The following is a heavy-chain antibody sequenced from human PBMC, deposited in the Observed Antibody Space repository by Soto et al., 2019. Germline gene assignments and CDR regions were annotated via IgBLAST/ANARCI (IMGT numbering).Heavy chain of an antibody. CDR3: ARGMSDGFGEVS. Sequence: QVQLVQSGAEVKKPGASVKVSCKTSGYTFTNDDINWVRQAAGQGLEWIGWMSPNRGNTGYAQKFQGRVSLARDTSISTAYMELSSLRSEDTAVYYCARGMSDGFGEVSWGQGTLVTVSS. D-gene: IGHD3-10*01. CDR1: GYTFTNDD. J-gene: IGHJ5*02. CDR2: MSPNRGNT. V-gene: IGHV1-8*02.